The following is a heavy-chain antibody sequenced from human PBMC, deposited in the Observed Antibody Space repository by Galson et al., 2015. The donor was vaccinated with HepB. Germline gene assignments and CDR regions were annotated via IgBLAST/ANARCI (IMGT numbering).Heavy chain of an antibody. Sequence: SVKVSCKASGYTFTSYYMHWVRQAPGQGLEWMGIINPSGGSTSYAQKFQGRVTMTRDMSTSTVYMELSSLRSEDTAVYYCASGRIFGVVSFWGQGTLVTVSS. D-gene: IGHD3-3*01. CDR2: INPSGGST. V-gene: IGHV1-46*01. CDR1: GYTFTSYY. CDR3: ASGRIFGVVSF. J-gene: IGHJ4*02.